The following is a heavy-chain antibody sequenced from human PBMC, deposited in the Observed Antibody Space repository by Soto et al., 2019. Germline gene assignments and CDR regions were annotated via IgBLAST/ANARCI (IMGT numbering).Heavy chain of an antibody. CDR2: ISYDGSNK. CDR1: GFTFSSYG. Sequence: PGVCLGLCCAASGFTFSSYGMHGVRQAPGKGLEWVAVISYDGSNKYYADSVKGRFTISRDNSKNTLYLQMNSLRAEDTAVYYCAKSVRFYAGTCFDYWGQGTLVTVSS. D-gene: IGHD2-2*01. J-gene: IGHJ4*02. V-gene: IGHV3-30*18. CDR3: AKSVRFYAGTCFDY.